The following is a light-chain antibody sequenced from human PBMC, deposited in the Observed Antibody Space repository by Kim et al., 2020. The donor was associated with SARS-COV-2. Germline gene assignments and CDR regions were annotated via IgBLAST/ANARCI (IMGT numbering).Light chain of an antibody. Sequence: DIQMTQSPSSLSASVGDRVTITCQATQDINNYLNWYQQKAGKAPKLLIYDASNLETGVPSRFSGSGSGTDFTFTISSLQPEDIGTYFCQQYDNLPLTFGGGTKVEI. CDR1: QDINNY. CDR3: QQYDNLPLT. CDR2: DAS. V-gene: IGKV1-33*01. J-gene: IGKJ4*01.